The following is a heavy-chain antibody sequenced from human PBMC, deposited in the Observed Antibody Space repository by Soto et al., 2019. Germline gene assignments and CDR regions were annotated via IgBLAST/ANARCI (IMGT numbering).Heavy chain of an antibody. CDR1: GGSISSGGYS. Sequence: SETLSLTCAVSGGSISSGGYSWSWIRQPPGKGLEWIGYIYHSGSTYYNPSLKSRVTISVDRSKNQFSLKLSSVTAADTAVYYCAREKGAAAGPIDYWGQGTLVTVSS. V-gene: IGHV4-30-2*01. D-gene: IGHD6-13*01. CDR3: AREKGAAAGPIDY. CDR2: IYHSGST. J-gene: IGHJ4*02.